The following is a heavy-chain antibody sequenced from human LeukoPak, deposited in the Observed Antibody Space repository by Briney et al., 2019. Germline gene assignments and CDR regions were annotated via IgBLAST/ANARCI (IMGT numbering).Heavy chain of an antibody. CDR1: GYTFTVYF. V-gene: IGHV1-2*02. D-gene: IGHD3-22*01. J-gene: IGHJ4*02. CDR3: ARELNYDSSGYYFAY. CDR2: INPNSGGT. Sequence: ASVKVSCKASGYTFTVYFMHWVRQAPGQGLEWMGWINPNSGGTNYAQKFQGRVTMTRDTSISTAYMELSRLRSDDTAVYYCARELNYDSSGYYFAYWGQGTLVTVSS.